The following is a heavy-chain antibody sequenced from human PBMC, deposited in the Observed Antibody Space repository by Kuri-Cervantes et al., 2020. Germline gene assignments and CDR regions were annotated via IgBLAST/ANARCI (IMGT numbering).Heavy chain of an antibody. CDR3: ARVNWLNKKFDY. CDR2: IYYSGST. CDR1: GGSISSSSYY. Sequence: ESLKISCTVSGGSISSSSYYWGWIRQPPGKGLEWIGSIYYSGSTYYNPSLKSRVTISVDTSKNQFSLKLSSVTAADTAVYYCARVNWLNKKFDYWGQGTLVTVSS. V-gene: IGHV4-39*01. J-gene: IGHJ4*02. D-gene: IGHD1-20*01.